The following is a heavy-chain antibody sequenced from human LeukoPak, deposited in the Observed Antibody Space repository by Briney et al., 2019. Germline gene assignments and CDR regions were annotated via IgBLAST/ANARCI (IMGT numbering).Heavy chain of an antibody. Sequence: GSLKLSCAASGFTIRGHSLHRVRQTPGVGLEWVAIIGNDGRDQHYSESVKGRFTISRDNSKNTLFLQLNSLRPEDTALYLCARDLMWGFDYWGQGALVTVSS. V-gene: IGHV3-30*02. CDR1: GFTIRGHS. J-gene: IGHJ4*02. D-gene: IGHD7-27*01. CDR3: ARDLMWGFDY. CDR2: IGNDGRDQ.